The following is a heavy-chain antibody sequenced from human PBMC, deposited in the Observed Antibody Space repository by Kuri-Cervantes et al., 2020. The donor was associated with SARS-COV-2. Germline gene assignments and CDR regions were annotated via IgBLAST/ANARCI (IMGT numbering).Heavy chain of an antibody. V-gene: IGHV3-33*08. CDR1: GFTFSSYG. J-gene: IGHJ4*02. D-gene: IGHD3-3*01. CDR2: IWYDGSNK. CDR3: ARVSHRGSGYQNPPDY. Sequence: GESLKISCAASGFTFSSYGMHWVRQAPGKGLEWVAVIWYDGSNKYYADSVKGRFTISRDNSKNTLYLQMSSLRAEDTAVYYCARVSHRGSGYQNPPDYWGQGTLVTVSS.